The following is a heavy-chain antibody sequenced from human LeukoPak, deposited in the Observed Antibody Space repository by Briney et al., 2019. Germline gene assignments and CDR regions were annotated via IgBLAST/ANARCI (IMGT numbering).Heavy chain of an antibody. CDR1: GFTFSSYS. Sequence: GGSLRLSCAASGFTFSSYSMNWVRQAPGKRLEWVSSISSSSSYIYYADSVKGRFTISRDNAKNSLYLQMNSLRAEDTAVYYCASIPGSVGFDYWGQGTLVIVSS. J-gene: IGHJ4*02. V-gene: IGHV3-21*01. CDR3: ASIPGSVGFDY. D-gene: IGHD2-21*01. CDR2: ISSSSSYI.